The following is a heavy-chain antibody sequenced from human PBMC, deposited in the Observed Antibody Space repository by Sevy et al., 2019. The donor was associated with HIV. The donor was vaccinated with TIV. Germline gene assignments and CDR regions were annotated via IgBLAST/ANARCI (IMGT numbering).Heavy chain of an antibody. CDR2: FDPEDGNT. J-gene: IGHJ4*01. CDR3: ATTKDYYDSSGYPFDY. V-gene: IGHV1-24*01. Sequence: ASVKVSCKVSGYTLTEFSMHWVRQAPGKGLEWMGSFDPEDGNTVYAQKFQGRVTMTEDTSTDTAYMELGSLGSEDTAMYYCATTKDYYDSSGYPFDYWGHGTLVTVSS. CDR1: GYTLTEFS. D-gene: IGHD3-22*01.